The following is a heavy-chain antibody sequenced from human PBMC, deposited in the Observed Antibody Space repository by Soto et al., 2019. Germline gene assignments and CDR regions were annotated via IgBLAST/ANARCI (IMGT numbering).Heavy chain of an antibody. CDR2: ISGSGGST. J-gene: IGHJ3*02. CDR3: AKDTLPIAVAGPLAFDI. Sequence: EVQLLESGGGLVQPGGSLRLSCAASGFTFSSYAMSWVRQAPGKGLEWVSAISGSGGSTYYADSVKGRFTISRDNSKNTLYLQMNSLRAEDTAVYYCAKDTLPIAVAGPLAFDIWGQGTMVTVSS. CDR1: GFTFSSYA. V-gene: IGHV3-23*01. D-gene: IGHD6-19*01.